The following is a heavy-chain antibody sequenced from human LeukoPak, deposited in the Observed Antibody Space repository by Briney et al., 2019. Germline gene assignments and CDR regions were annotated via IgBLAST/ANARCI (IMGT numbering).Heavy chain of an antibody. CDR3: ARYMRASGTYDFDY. J-gene: IGHJ4*02. V-gene: IGHV4-61*08. Sequence: PSQTLSLTCTVSGGSISSGGYYWSWIRQIPGKGLEWIGYVYYTGTTNYNPSLQSRVTITVDMSNNQFSLKLRSVTAADTAMYYCARYMRASGTYDFDYWGQGTLVTVSS. CDR1: GGSISSGGYY. CDR2: VYYTGTT. D-gene: IGHD3-3*01.